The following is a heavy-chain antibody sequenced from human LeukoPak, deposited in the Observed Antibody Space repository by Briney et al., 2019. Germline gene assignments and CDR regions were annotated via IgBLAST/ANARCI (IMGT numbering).Heavy chain of an antibody. Sequence: GGSLRLSCAASGFTFSSYDMHWVRQPTGKGLEWVSAIGSAGDPYYPGSVNGRFTISRENAENSLYLQMNSLRVGDTAVYYCAREGGGDRRGAFDIWGQGTMVTVSS. CDR2: IGSAGDP. D-gene: IGHD2-21*02. CDR1: GFTFSSYD. V-gene: IGHV3-13*05. CDR3: AREGGGDRRGAFDI. J-gene: IGHJ3*02.